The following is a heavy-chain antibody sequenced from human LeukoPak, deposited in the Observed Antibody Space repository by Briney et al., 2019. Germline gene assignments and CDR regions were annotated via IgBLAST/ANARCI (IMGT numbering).Heavy chain of an antibody. CDR1: GYTFTSYD. CDR2: MNPNSGNT. D-gene: IGHD2-21*01. CDR3: ARQRGGDDAFDI. Sequence: GASVKVSCKASGYTFTSYDINWVRQATGQGLEWMGWMNPNSGNTGYAQKFQGRVTITRNTSISTAYMELSSLRSDDTAVYYCARQRGGDDAFDIWGQGTMVTVSS. V-gene: IGHV1-8*03. J-gene: IGHJ3*02.